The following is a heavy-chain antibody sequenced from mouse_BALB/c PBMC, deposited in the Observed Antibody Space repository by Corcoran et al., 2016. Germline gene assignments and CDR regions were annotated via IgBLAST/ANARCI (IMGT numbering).Heavy chain of an antibody. CDR1: GFSLSTSGMG. Sequence: QVTLNESGPGILQPSQTLGLTCSFSGFSLSTSGMGVSWLRQPSGKGLEWLAHIYWDDDKRYNPSLKSRLTLAKDTSSNQVFLKITSVDTADTATYYCARSGNYFDYWGQGTTLTVSS. J-gene: IGHJ2*01. D-gene: IGHD1-1*02. V-gene: IGHV8-12*01. CDR2: IYWDDDK. CDR3: ARSGNYFDY.